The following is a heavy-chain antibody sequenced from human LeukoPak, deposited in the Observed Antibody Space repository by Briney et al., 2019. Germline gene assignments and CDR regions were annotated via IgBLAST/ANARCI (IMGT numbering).Heavy chain of an antibody. CDR3: ARVAGSHELDAFDI. CDR2: IYPGDSDT. CDR1: GNSFTSYW. V-gene: IGHV5-51*01. D-gene: IGHD1-26*01. Sequence: GESLKISCKGSGNSFTSYWIAWVRQMPGKGLEWMGIIYPGDSDTRYSPSFQGQVTISVDKSFSTAYLQWSSLKASDTAMYYCARVAGSHELDAFDIRGQGTMVTVSS. J-gene: IGHJ3*02.